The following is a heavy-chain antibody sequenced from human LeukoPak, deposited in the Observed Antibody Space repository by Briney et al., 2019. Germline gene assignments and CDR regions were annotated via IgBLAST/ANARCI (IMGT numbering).Heavy chain of an antibody. CDR1: GYRFTAYY. CDR3: ARDPAQSYYTDV. CDR2: MNPKSPGT. J-gene: IGHJ6*03. V-gene: IGHV1-2*02. Sequence: ASVKVSCKPSGYRFTAYYIHWVRQAPGQGLEWMGWMNPKSPGTNYAQKFQGRVTMTRDTSISTAYMELSSLTSDDSAVYYCARDPAQSYYTDVWGIGTTVTVSS.